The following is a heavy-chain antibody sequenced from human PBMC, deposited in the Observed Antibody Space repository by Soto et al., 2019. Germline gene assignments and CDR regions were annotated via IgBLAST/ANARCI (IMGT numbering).Heavy chain of an antibody. CDR2: ISAYNGNT. CDR3: ASSSIVVVTAIYCYYGMDV. V-gene: IGHV1-18*01. D-gene: IGHD2-21*02. Sequence: ASVKVSCKASGYTFTSYGISWVRQAPGQGLEWMGWISAYNGNTNYAQKLQGRVTMTTDTSTSTAYMELRSLRSDDTAVYYCASSSIVVVTAIYCYYGMDVWGQGTTVTVSS. J-gene: IGHJ6*02. CDR1: GYTFTSYG.